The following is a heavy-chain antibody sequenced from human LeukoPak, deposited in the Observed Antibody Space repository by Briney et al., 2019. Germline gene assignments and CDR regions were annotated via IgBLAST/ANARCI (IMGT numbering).Heavy chain of an antibody. V-gene: IGHV4-34*01. D-gene: IGHD1-26*01. CDR3: ARSHSGRVFDY. CDR2: INHSGST. J-gene: IGHJ4*02. Sequence: SETLSLACAVYGGSFSGYYWTWIRQPPGKVLEWIGEINHSGSTNYNPSLKSRVTISVDTSKNQFSLKLSSVTAADTAVYYCARSHSGRVFDYWGQGTLVTVSS. CDR1: GGSFSGYY.